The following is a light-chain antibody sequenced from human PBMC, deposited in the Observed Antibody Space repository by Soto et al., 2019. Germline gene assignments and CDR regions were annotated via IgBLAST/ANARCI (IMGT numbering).Light chain of an antibody. Sequence: QSALTQPASVSGSPGQSITISCTGTSSDVGAYDYVSWYQQHPDKAPKLIIFVVSNRPSGVSNRFSGSKSGNTASLTISGLQAEDEADYYCSLYTSSHTPYVFGTGTKLTVL. CDR2: VVS. V-gene: IGLV2-14*01. J-gene: IGLJ1*01. CDR1: SSDVGAYDY. CDR3: SLYTSSHTPYV.